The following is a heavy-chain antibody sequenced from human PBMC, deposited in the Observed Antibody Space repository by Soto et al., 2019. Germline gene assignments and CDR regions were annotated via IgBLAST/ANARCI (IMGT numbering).Heavy chain of an antibody. CDR2: IYTSGST. CDR1: GGSISSYY. Sequence: SETLSLTCTVSGGSISSYYWSWIRQPAGKGLEWIGRIYTSGSTNYNPSLKSRVTMSVDTSKNQFSLKVSSVTAADTAVYYCATRIVGYCSSGSCFSERYYFDYWGQGALVTVSS. CDR3: ATRIVGYCSSGSCFSERYYFDY. J-gene: IGHJ4*02. V-gene: IGHV4-4*07. D-gene: IGHD2-15*01.